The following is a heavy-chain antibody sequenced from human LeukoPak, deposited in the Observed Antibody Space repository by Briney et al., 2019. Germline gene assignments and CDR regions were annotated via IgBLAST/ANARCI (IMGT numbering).Heavy chain of an antibody. D-gene: IGHD5-18*01. CDR2: ISSGSSYI. CDR3: ATAGFRDSWIQAIDY. J-gene: IGHJ4*02. V-gene: IGHV3-21*01. Sequence: GGSLRLSCAASGFTFSSYSMNWVRQAPGKGLEWVSSISSGSSYIYYADSVKGRFTISRDNAKNSLYLQMNSLRAEDTAVYYCATAGFRDSWIQAIDYWGQGTLVTVSS. CDR1: GFTFSSYS.